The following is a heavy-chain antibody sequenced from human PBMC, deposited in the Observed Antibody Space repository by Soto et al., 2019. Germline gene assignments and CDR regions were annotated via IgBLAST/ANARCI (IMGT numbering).Heavy chain of an antibody. CDR3: ARARGYYDTSGYSGYYFDY. Sequence: PGGSLRLSCAASGFTVSSNYMSWVRQAPGEGLEWVSVIYSGGTTYYADSVKGRFTISRDNSKNTLYLQMNSLRAEDTAVYYCARARGYYDTSGYSGYYFDYWGQGSLVTVSS. V-gene: IGHV3-53*01. CDR1: GFTVSSNY. D-gene: IGHD3-22*01. J-gene: IGHJ4*02. CDR2: IYSGGTT.